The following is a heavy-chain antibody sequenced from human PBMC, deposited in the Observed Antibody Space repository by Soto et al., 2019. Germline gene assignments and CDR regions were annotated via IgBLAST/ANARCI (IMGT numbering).Heavy chain of an antibody. CDR2: ISYDGSNK. CDR1: GFTFSSYA. Sequence: QAQLVESGGGVVQPGRSLRLSCAASGFTFSSYAMHWVRQAPGKGLEWVAVISYDGSNKYYADSVKGRFTISRDNSKNTLYLQMNSLRAEDTAVYYCARDNLPTWIQLWVDYWGQGTLVTVSS. J-gene: IGHJ4*02. CDR3: ARDNLPTWIQLWVDY. D-gene: IGHD5-18*01. V-gene: IGHV3-30-3*01.